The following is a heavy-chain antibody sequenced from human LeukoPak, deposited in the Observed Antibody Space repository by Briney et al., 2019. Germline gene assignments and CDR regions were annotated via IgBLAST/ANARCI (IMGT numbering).Heavy chain of an antibody. V-gene: IGHV3-74*01. Sequence: GGSLRLSCAASGFTFNNYWMHWVRQAPGMGLVWVSSIRFDGGDTAYADSAKGRFTISRDNAKNTMFLQMNSLRAEDTAVYYCAKEIDGFDVWGQGTLVTVSS. J-gene: IGHJ3*01. CDR3: AKEIDGFDV. CDR2: IRFDGGDT. CDR1: GFTFNNYW.